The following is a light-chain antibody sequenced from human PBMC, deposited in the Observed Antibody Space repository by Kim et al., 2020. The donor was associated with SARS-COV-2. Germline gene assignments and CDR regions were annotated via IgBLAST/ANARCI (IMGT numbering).Light chain of an antibody. J-gene: IGKJ4*01. CDR2: AAS. CDR1: QSISSS. CDR3: QQSYSTPCT. V-gene: IGKV1-39*01. Sequence: DIQMTQSPSSLSASVGDRVTITCRASQSISSSLNWYQQKPGKAPKVLIYAASSLQSGVPSRFSGSGSGTDFTLTISSLQPEDFATYYCQQSYSTPCTFGGGTKVDIK.